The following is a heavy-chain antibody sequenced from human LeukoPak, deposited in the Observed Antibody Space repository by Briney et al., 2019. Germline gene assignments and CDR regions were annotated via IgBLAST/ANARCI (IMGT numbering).Heavy chain of an antibody. Sequence: GGSLRLSCAASGFTFSSFWMSWVRQAPGKGLEWVANIKQDGSEKYYVDSVKGRFTVSRDNAENSLYLQMNSLRAEDTAVYYCARGYRSGGSCFSSTGNFDPWGRGTLVTVSS. CDR1: GFTFSSFW. CDR2: IKQDGSEK. CDR3: ARGYRSGGSCFSSTGNFDP. D-gene: IGHD2-15*01. J-gene: IGHJ2*01. V-gene: IGHV3-7*04.